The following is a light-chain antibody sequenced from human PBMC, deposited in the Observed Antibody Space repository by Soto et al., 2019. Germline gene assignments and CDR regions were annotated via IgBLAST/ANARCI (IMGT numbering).Light chain of an antibody. V-gene: IGKV3-15*01. CDR2: GAS. J-gene: IGKJ1*01. CDR3: QQYGSSGT. CDR1: QSVSSN. Sequence: ERVMTQSPAPLSVSPGERATLSCRASQSVSSNLAWYQQEPGQAPGLLIYGASTRATGVPARFSGSGSGTDFTLTISRLEPEDFAVYYCQQYGSSGTFGQGTKVDIK.